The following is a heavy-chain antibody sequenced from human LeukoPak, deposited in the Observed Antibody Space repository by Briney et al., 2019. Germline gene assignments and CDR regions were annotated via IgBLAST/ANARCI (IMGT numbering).Heavy chain of an antibody. CDR1: GFTFSSYG. J-gene: IGHJ4*02. D-gene: IGHD5-18*01. CDR3: VKGARYSYGSGAFGDY. Sequence: PGRSLRLSCAASGFTFSSYGMHWVRQAPGKGLEWVAVISYDGSNKYYADSVKGRFTISRDNSKNTLYLQMNSLRAEDTAVYYCVKGARYSYGSGAFGDYWGQGTLVTVSS. V-gene: IGHV3-30*18. CDR2: ISYDGSNK.